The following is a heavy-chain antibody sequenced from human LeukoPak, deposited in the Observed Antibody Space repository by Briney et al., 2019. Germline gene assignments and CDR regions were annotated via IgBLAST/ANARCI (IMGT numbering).Heavy chain of an antibody. V-gene: IGHV3-23*01. CDR3: AKGRRVLRYFDWLSDY. CDR1: GFTFSTYA. Sequence: GGSLRLSCAASGFTFSTYAMSWVRQAPGKGLEWVSGISSSGGSTYYADSVKGRFTISRDNSKNTLYLQMNSLRAEDTAVYYCAKGRRVLRYFDWLSDYWGQGTLVTVSS. D-gene: IGHD3-9*01. CDR2: ISSSGGST. J-gene: IGHJ4*02.